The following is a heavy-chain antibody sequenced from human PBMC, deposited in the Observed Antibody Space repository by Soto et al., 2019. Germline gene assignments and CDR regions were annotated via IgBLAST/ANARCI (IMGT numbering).Heavy chain of an antibody. J-gene: IGHJ5*02. V-gene: IGHV1-69*06. Sequence: GASVKVSCKASGGTFSSYAISWVRQAPGQGLDWMGGIIPIFGTANYAQKFQGRLTIHADKSTSTAYVELSSLSSEDRAVYFCARGLRYFGRLLEGWFDPWGQGTLVTVSS. CDR2: IIPIFGTA. D-gene: IGHD3-9*01. CDR1: GGTFSSYA. CDR3: ARGLRYFGRLLEGWFDP.